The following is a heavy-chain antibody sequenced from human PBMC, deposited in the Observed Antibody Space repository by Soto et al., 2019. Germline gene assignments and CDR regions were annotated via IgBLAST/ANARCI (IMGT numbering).Heavy chain of an antibody. CDR2: ISWNSGSI. Sequence: GGSLRLSCAASGFTFDDYAMHWVRQAPGKGLEWVSGISWNSGSIGYADSVKGRFTISRDNAKNSLYLQMNSLRAEDTALYYCAKAGTGWLEDAFDIWGQGTMVTGS. CDR3: AKAGTGWLEDAFDI. J-gene: IGHJ3*02. D-gene: IGHD6-19*01. V-gene: IGHV3-9*01. CDR1: GFTFDDYA.